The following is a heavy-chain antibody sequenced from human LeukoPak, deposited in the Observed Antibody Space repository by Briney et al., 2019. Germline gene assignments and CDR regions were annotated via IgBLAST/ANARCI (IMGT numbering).Heavy chain of an antibody. CDR3: ARGCSSTSCYRRGWRNWFDP. Sequence: PSETLSLTCAVYGGSFSGYYWSWIRQPPGKGLEWIGEINHSGSTNYNPSLKSRVTISVDTSKNQFSLKLSSVTAADTAVYYCARGCSSTSCYRRGWRNWFDPWGQGTLVTVSS. CDR1: GGSFSGYY. CDR2: INHSGST. D-gene: IGHD2-2*01. V-gene: IGHV4-34*01. J-gene: IGHJ5*02.